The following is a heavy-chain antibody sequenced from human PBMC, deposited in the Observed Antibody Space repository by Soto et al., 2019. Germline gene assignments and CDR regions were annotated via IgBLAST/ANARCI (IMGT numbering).Heavy chain of an antibody. Sequence: ASVKVSCKASGYIFSSFYINWVRQAPGQGLEWMGWPSGYSGNSKYAQKFQGRVTMTTDTSTNTGYMEMRSLTSDDTAVYYCARDIFGHVDAFDLWGQGTMVPVSS. V-gene: IGHV1-18*01. CDR2: PSGYSGNS. CDR1: GYIFSSFY. D-gene: IGHD3-3*02. CDR3: ARDIFGHVDAFDL. J-gene: IGHJ3*01.